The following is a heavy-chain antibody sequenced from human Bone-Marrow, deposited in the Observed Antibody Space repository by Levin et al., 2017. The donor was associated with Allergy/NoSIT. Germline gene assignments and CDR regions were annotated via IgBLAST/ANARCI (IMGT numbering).Heavy chain of an antibody. V-gene: IGHV3-33*01. Sequence: PGESLKISCAASGFTFSSYGMHWVRQAPGKGLEWAAVIWYDGSKKYYGDSVKGRFTISRDNYKNILYLQMNSLRAEDTAVYYCARAVAGSWDGYDIWGQGTMVTVS. J-gene: IGHJ3*02. CDR2: IWYDGSKK. CDR3: ARAVAGSWDGYDI. D-gene: IGHD6-19*01. CDR1: GFTFSSYG.